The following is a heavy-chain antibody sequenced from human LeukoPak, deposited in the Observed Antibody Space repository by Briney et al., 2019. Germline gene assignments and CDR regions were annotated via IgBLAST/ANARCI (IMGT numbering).Heavy chain of an antibody. CDR2: INPSSGIT. D-gene: IGHD1-26*01. V-gene: IGHV1-46*01. CDR3: TSVYYEYSGGDH. Sequence: ASVKVSCKASGYTFSNYYIHWVRQAPGQGLEGMGIINPSSGITTYAQKFQGRVTMTRDMSTSTVYMELRSLTSDDTAVYYCTSVYYEYSGGDHWGQGTLVTVSS. J-gene: IGHJ4*02. CDR1: GYTFSNYY.